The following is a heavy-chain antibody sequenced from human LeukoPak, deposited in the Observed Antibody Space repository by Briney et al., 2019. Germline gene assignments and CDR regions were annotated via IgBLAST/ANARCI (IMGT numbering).Heavy chain of an antibody. CDR2: INPSGGST. D-gene: IGHD3-22*01. CDR1: GYTFTSYY. V-gene: IGHV1-46*01. CDR3: ARDLFNARNYYDSSGYFSFDY. J-gene: IGHJ4*02. Sequence: ASVKVSCKASGYTFTSYYMHWVRQAPGQGLEWMGIINPSGGSTSYAQKFQGRVTMTRDMSTSTDYMELSSLRSEDTAVYYCARDLFNARNYYDSSGYFSFDYWGQGTLVTVSS.